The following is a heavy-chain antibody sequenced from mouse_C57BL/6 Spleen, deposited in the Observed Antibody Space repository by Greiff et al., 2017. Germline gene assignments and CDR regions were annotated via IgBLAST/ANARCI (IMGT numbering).Heavy chain of an antibody. J-gene: IGHJ3*01. CDR2: IYPGDGDT. V-gene: IGHV1-82*01. CDR3: ARRHDYDGAWFAY. Sequence: VQLQQSGPELVKPGASVKISCKASGYAFSSSWMNWVKQRPGKGLEWIGRIYPGDGDTNYNGKFKGKATLTADKSSSTAYMQLSSLTSEDSAVYFCARRHDYDGAWFAYWGQGTLVTVSA. CDR1: GYAFSSSW. D-gene: IGHD2-4*01.